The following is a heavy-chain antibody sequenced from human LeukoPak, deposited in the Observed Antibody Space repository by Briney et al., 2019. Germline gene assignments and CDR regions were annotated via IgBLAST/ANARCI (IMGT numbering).Heavy chain of an antibody. CDR2: ISGNGGRT. Sequence: GGSLRLSCAASGFTFSTYTMAWVRQAPGGGLEWVSGISGNGGRTYYADSVKGRFTISRDNSKNTLYLQMNSLRAEDTAVYYCAARPCSSTSCYPLGWFDPWGQGTLVTVSS. CDR3: AARPCSSTSCYPLGWFDP. V-gene: IGHV3-23*01. J-gene: IGHJ5*02. CDR1: GFTFSTYT. D-gene: IGHD2-2*01.